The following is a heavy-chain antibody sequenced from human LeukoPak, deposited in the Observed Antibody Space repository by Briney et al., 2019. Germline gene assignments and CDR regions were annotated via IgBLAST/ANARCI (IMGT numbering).Heavy chain of an antibody. CDR2: INPNSGGT. Sequence: ASVKVSCKASGYTFTGYYMHWVRQAPGQGLEWMGWINPNSGGTNYAQKFQGRVTMTRDTSISTAYMELSRLGSDDTAVYYCARATGGVVPAANYWGQGTLVTVSS. V-gene: IGHV1-2*02. D-gene: IGHD2-2*01. CDR1: GYTFTGYY. CDR3: ARATGGVVPAANY. J-gene: IGHJ4*02.